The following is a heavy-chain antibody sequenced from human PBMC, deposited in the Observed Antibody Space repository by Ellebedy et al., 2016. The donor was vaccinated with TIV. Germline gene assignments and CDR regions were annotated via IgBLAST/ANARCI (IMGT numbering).Heavy chain of an antibody. CDR2: ISSSGDTT. CDR1: GFIVSANY. V-gene: IGHV3-23*01. Sequence: GESLKISCAASGFIVSANYMNWVRQAPGKGLEWVSGISSSGDTTYYAGSVKGRFTVSRDNSKNTLFLQVNSLRAEDTAVYYCIFKGMSARLYWGQGTQVTVSS. D-gene: IGHD6-6*01. J-gene: IGHJ1*01. CDR3: IFKGMSARLY.